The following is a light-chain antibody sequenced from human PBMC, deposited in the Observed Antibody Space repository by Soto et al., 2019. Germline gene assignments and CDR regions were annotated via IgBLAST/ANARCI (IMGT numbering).Light chain of an antibody. CDR2: EVN. J-gene: IGLJ1*01. Sequence: QSALTQPPSVSGSPGQSVTISCTGTSSDVGFNYVSWYQHHPGKVPKFLIYEVNKRPSGVPDRFSGSKSGNTASLTVSGLQPEDEAEYFCSSFVDGTSYVFGTGTKLTVL. CDR3: SSFVDGTSYV. V-gene: IGLV2-8*01. CDR1: SSDVGFNY.